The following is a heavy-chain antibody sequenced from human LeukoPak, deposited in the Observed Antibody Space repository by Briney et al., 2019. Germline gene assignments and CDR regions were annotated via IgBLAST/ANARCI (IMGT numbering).Heavy chain of an antibody. J-gene: IGHJ3*02. D-gene: IGHD2-2*01. CDR3: ARGLREYQLPGFDAFDI. V-gene: IGHV1-69*05. CDR1: GGTFSSYA. CDR2: IIPIFGTA. Sequence: ASVKVSCKASGGTFSSYAISWVRQAPGQGLEWMGGIIPIFGTANYAQKFQGRVTITTDESTSTAYMELSSLRSEDTAVYYCARGLREYQLPGFDAFDIWGQGTMVTVSS.